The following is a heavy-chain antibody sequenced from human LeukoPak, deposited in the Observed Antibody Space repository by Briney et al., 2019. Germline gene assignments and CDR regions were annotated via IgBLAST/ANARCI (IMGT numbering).Heavy chain of an antibody. V-gene: IGHV3-9*01. CDR2: ISWNSGSI. D-gene: IGHD3-10*01. CDR3: AKDKGSGSYVGPMDV. J-gene: IGHJ6*03. CDR1: GFTFDDYA. Sequence: GRSLRLSCAASGFTFDDYAMHWVRQAPGKGLEWVSGISWNSGSIGYADSVKGRFTISRDNAKNSLYLQMNSLRAEDTALYYCAKDKGSGSYVGPMDVWGKGTTVTVSS.